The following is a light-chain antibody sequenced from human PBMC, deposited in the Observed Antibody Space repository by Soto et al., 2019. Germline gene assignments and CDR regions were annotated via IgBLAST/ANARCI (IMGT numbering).Light chain of an antibody. CDR1: RSIGSY. J-gene: IGKJ1*01. Sequence: DIQMTQSPPSLSASVGDTVTVTCRASRSIGSYLNWYQQNPGKAPNLLISAASHLHAGVPSRFSGSRSGTACSLTISSLQPADFATYYCQQSYSGPHTFGNGTKVEV. V-gene: IGKV1-39*01. CDR2: AAS. CDR3: QQSYSGPHT.